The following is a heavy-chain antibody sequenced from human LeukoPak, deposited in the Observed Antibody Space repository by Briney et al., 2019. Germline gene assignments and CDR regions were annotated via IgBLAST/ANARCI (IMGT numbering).Heavy chain of an antibody. D-gene: IGHD3-3*01. J-gene: IGHJ4*02. CDR3: ARIIAPTYYDFWSGYYNEPFDY. CDR1: GGSFSGYY. V-gene: IGHV4-34*01. Sequence: SETLSLTCAVYGGSFSGYYWSWIRQPPGKGLEWIGEINHSGSTNYNPSLKSRVTISVDTSKNQFSLKLSSVTAADTAVYYCARIIAPTYYDFWSGYYNEPFDYWGQGTLVTVSS. CDR2: INHSGST.